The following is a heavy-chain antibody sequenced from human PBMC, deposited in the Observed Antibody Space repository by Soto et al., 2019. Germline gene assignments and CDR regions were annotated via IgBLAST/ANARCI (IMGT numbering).Heavy chain of an antibody. CDR2: INHSGIT. V-gene: IGHV4-34*01. CDR1: GGSFRGYY. D-gene: IGHD1-7*01. CDR3: ARTNWNYVCGLCECGMDV. Sequence: AETLSRACAVYGGSFRGYYWSWIRQPPGKGREWIGEINHSGITNYNPSLKSRVTISVDTYKNNFSLKLSSVTAADTAVYSCARTNWNYVCGLCECGMDVWGQGTRDTDYS. J-gene: IGHJ6*02.